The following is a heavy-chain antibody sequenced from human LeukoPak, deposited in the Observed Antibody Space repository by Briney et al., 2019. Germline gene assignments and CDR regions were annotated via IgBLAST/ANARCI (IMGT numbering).Heavy chain of an antibody. Sequence: SETLSLTCTVSGGSISSYYRSWIRQPPGKGLEWIGYIYYSGSTNYNPSLKSRVTISVDTSKNQFSLKLSSVTAADTAVYYCARGQQGVYYYYYYMDVWGKGTTVTVSS. D-gene: IGHD6-13*01. CDR1: GGSISSYY. CDR3: ARGQQGVYYYYYYMDV. J-gene: IGHJ6*03. V-gene: IGHV4-59*01. CDR2: IYYSGST.